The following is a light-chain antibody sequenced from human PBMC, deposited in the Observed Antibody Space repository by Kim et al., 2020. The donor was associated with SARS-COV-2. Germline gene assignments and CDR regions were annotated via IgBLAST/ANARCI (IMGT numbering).Light chain of an antibody. V-gene: IGKV1-27*01. CDR2: AAS. Sequence: ASVGDRVTITCRASRGINNYLAWYQQKPGKVPKLLIYAASTLHSGVPSRFSGSGSGTDFTLIISSLQPEDVATYYCQKYNTAPWTFGQGTKVELK. J-gene: IGKJ1*01. CDR3: QKYNTAPWT. CDR1: RGINNY.